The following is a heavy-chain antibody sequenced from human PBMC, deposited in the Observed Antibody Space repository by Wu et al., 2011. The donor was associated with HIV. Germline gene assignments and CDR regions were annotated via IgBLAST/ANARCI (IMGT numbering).Heavy chain of an antibody. D-gene: IGHD2-2*01. CDR3: ARDCGSPSCSWFDP. CDR1: GGSFSSYV. CDR2: IIPVFGTL. Sequence: QVQLVQSGAEVKKPGSSVKVSCKASGGSFSSYVISWVRQAPGQGLEWVGRIIPVFGTLNYTQKFQGRVTITADESLTTAYMELSSLRSDDTAIYYCARDCGSPSCSWFDPGAREPWSPSPQ. J-gene: IGHJ5*02. V-gene: IGHV1-69*18.